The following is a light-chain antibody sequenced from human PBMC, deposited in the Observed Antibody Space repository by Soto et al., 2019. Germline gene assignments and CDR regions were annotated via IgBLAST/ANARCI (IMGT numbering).Light chain of an antibody. V-gene: IGKV1-5*03. J-gene: IGKJ1*01. Sequence: DIQMTQSPSTLSASVGDRVTVTCRASQSISTWLAWYQQKPGKAPKLLIYKASSLESGVPSRFSGSGSGTDFTLTISSLQREDFATYYCQQAYGAPPTFGQGTKVDIK. CDR1: QSISTW. CDR2: KAS. CDR3: QQAYGAPPT.